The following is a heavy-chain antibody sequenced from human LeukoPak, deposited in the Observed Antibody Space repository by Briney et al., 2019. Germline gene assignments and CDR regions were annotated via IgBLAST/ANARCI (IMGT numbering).Heavy chain of an antibody. V-gene: IGHV1-18*01. Sequence: ASVKLACKTPGYIFTSYGFRWARRAPGLGLEWMGWSSTYNGNTNYAQKFQGRVTMTTDTSTSTAYMEMRSLTSDDTAVYYCARVEGRGRSGYCFDPWAGSPLLTVSS. CDR1: GYIFTSYG. J-gene: IGHJ5*02. CDR3: ARVEGRGRSGYCFDP. CDR2: SSTYNGNT. D-gene: IGHD6-25*01.